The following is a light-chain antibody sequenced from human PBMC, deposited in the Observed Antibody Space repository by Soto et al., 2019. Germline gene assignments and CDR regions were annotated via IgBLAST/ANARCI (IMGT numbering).Light chain of an antibody. Sequence: EIVMTQSPATLSVSPGERGTLSCRASQSVSSNLAWYQQKPGQAPRLLIYGASTRATGIPARFSGSRSGTYFPLTIISLQSEDFALYYFQQYNNWPCTFGQWTKVQIK. J-gene: IGKJ1*01. CDR1: QSVSSN. CDR3: QQYNNWPCT. CDR2: GAS. V-gene: IGKV3-15*01.